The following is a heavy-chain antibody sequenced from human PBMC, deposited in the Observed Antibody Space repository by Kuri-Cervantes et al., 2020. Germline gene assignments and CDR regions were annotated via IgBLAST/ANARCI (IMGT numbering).Heavy chain of an antibody. V-gene: IGHV3-30*03. CDR3: ARDWTLLWFGELLSTPYYYYGMDV. Sequence: GESLKISCAAAGFTFGSHAMHWVRQAPGKGLEWVALISHDGSHNYYVESVKGRFTISRDNSKNTLYLEMDSLRTDDTAVYYCARDWTLLWFGELLSTPYYYYGMDVWGQGTTVTVSS. CDR1: GFTFGSHA. J-gene: IGHJ6*02. D-gene: IGHD3-10*01. CDR2: ISHDGSHN.